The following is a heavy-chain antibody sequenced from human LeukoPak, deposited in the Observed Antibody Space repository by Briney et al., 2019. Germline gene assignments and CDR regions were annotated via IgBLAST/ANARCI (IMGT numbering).Heavy chain of an antibody. CDR3: ARDYNGHWSVDY. CDR2: ISPNGNNK. CDR1: GFTFNSYH. J-gene: IGHJ4*02. V-gene: IGHV3-30*04. Sequence: GFLRLSCAASGFTFNSYHIHWVRQAPGKGLEWAALISPNGNNKHYADSVKGRFTLSRDNSKNTLNLQMNSLRVEDTALYYCARDYNGHWSVDYWGQGTLVTVSS. D-gene: IGHD3-10*01.